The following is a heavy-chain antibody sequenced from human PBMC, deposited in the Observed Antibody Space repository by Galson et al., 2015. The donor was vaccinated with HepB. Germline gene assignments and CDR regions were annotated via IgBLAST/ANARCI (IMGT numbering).Heavy chain of an antibody. D-gene: IGHD6-25*01. V-gene: IGHV3-66*01. J-gene: IGHJ4*02. CDR2: IYSNGKS. CDR3: ATSPSAGA. CDR1: GFTVGNNY. Sequence: SLRLSCAASGFTVGNNYMTWVRQGPGKGLESVSLIYSNGKSYYADPVKGRFTISRDSSKNTLYLQMNGLRAEDTAIYYCATSPSAGAWGQGTLVTVSS.